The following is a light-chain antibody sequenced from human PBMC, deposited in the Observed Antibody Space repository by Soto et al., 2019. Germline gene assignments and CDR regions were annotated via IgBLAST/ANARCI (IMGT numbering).Light chain of an antibody. CDR1: RSNIGSNT. V-gene: IGLV1-44*01. J-gene: IGLJ2*01. CDR2: TNG. Sequence: QSVLTQPPSASGTPGQRVTISCSGSRSNIGSNTVNWYQQVPGTAPKLLIYTNGQRPSGVPDRFSGSKSGISASLAISGLQSEDEADYYCAAWDDSLIGVVFGGGTKLTVL. CDR3: AAWDDSLIGVV.